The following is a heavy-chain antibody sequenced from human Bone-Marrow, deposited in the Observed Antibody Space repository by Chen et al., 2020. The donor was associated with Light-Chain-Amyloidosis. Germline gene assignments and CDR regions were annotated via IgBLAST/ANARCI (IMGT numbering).Heavy chain of an antibody. J-gene: IGHJ4*02. Sequence: EVQLEQSGPEVKKPGESLKISCKGSGYTFPNYWIGWVRQMPGKGLEWIRVIYPDDSDARYSPSFEGQVTSSADKSITTAYLQWRSLKASDTAMYYCARRRDGYNFDYWGQGTLVTVSS. CDR3: ARRRDGYNFDY. V-gene: IGHV5-51*01. D-gene: IGHD5-12*01. CDR2: IYPDDSDA. CDR1: GYTFPNYW.